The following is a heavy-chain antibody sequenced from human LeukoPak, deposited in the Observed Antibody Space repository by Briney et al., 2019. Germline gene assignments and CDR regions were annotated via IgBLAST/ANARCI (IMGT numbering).Heavy chain of an antibody. CDR3: ASDAPGLLGY. J-gene: IGHJ4*02. CDR1: GYSISSGFY. Sequence: SETLSLTCTVSGYSISSGFYWGWIRQPPGKGLEWIGNIHHSGSTYYNPSLKSRVIISVDTSKNQFSLKLTSVTATDTAMYYCASDAPGLLGYWGRGTLVTVSS. V-gene: IGHV4-38-2*02. CDR2: IHHSGST. D-gene: IGHD2-15*01.